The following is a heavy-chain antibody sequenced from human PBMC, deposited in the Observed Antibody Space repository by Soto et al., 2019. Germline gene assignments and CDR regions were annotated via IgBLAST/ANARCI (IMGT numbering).Heavy chain of an antibody. CDR3: ASSFYGSGSYLSDAFDI. Sequence: QVQLQESGPGLVKPSGTLSLTCAVSSGSISSSNWWSWVRQPPGKGLEWIGEIYHSGSNNYNPSLKSRVTISVEKSKNQFSLKLSSVTAADTAVYYCASSFYGSGSYLSDAFDIWGQGTMVTVSS. CDR2: IYHSGSN. V-gene: IGHV4-4*02. CDR1: SGSISSSNW. D-gene: IGHD3-10*01. J-gene: IGHJ3*02.